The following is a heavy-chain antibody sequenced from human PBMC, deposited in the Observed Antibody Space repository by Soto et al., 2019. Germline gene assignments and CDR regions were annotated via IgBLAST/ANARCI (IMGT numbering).Heavy chain of an antibody. CDR1: GGSLSSFF. V-gene: IGHV4-59*01. J-gene: IGHJ4*02. CDR3: ASRQLWSRDFDY. Sequence: SETLSLTCTVSGGSLSSFFWNWIRQSPGKGLEWVGCIYDTGNTKYNPSLRSRLTFSLDMSKNQAFLRLTSVTAADTAVYYCASRQLWSRDFDYWGPGALVTVSS. D-gene: IGHD3-10*01. CDR2: IYDTGNT.